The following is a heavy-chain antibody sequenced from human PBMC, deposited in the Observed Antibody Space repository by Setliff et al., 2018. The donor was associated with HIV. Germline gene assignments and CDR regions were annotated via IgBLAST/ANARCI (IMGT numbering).Heavy chain of an antibody. Sequence: LRLSCAASGFTFSSYEMDWFRQAPGKGLEWVSYITGSSDTIHYADSVKGRFTISRDNAKNSLYLQMNTLRAEDTAVYYCAREGITGTTLHPYWGQGTLVTVSS. CDR2: ITGSSDTI. D-gene: IGHD1-7*01. J-gene: IGHJ4*02. V-gene: IGHV3-48*03. CDR1: GFTFSSYE. CDR3: AREGITGTTLHPY.